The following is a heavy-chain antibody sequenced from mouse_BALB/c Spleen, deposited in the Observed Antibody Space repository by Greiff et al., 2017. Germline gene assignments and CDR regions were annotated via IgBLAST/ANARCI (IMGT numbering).Heavy chain of an antibody. V-gene: IGHV5-6-5*01. CDR2: ICSGGST. CDR1: GFTFSSYA. Sequence: DVHLVESGGGLVKPGGSLTLSCAASGFTFSSYAMYWVRQTPEKRLEWLASICSGGSTNYPDSVKGRFTISRDNSRNILYLQMSSLRSEDTAMYYCARDRYYSYDGYYAMDYWGQGTSVTVSS. J-gene: IGHJ4*01. D-gene: IGHD2-12*01. CDR3: ARDRYYSYDGYYAMDY.